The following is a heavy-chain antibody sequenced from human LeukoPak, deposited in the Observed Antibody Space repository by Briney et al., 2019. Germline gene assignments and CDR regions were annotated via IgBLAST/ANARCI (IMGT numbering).Heavy chain of an antibody. J-gene: IGHJ4*02. D-gene: IGHD3-16*01. CDR1: GGSISSYY. Sequence: SETLSLTCTVSGGSISSYYWSWIRQPPGKGLEWIGYIYYSGSTNYNPSLTSRVTISVDTSKNQFSLKLNSVTAADTAVNYCGIGGCYLDHGGKGNLVTVSS. CDR3: GIGGCYLDH. CDR2: IYYSGST. V-gene: IGHV4-59*01.